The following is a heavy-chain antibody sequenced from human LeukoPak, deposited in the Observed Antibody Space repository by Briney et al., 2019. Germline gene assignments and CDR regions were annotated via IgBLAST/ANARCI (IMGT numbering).Heavy chain of an antibody. Sequence: GGSLRLSCAASGFTFSSYAMSWVRQAPGKGLEWVSAISGSGGSTYYADSVKGRFTISRDNSKNTLYPQMNSLRAEDAAVYYCAKGLYCSGGSCSRGGAFDIWGQGTMVTVSS. V-gene: IGHV3-23*01. D-gene: IGHD2-15*01. CDR1: GFTFSSYA. CDR3: AKGLYCSGGSCSRGGAFDI. CDR2: ISGSGGST. J-gene: IGHJ3*02.